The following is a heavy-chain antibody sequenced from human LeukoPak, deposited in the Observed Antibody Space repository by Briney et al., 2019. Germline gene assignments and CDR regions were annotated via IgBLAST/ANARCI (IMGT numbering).Heavy chain of an antibody. CDR3: ARGLYSSGWYRHYYFDY. CDR1: GYTFTSYG. J-gene: IGHJ4*03. D-gene: IGHD6-19*01. Sequence: ASVKVSCKASGYTFTSYGISWVRQAPGQGLEWMGWISAYNGNTNYAQKLQGRVTMTTDTSTSTAYMELRSLRSDDTAVYYCARGLYSSGWYRHYYFDYWGQGTTVTVSS. CDR2: ISAYNGNT. V-gene: IGHV1-18*01.